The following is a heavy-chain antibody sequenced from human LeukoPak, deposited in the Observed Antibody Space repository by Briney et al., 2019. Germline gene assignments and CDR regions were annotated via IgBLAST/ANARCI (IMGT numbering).Heavy chain of an antibody. CDR1: GGSISSYY. CDR3: ASIAVATRNFDY. D-gene: IGHD6-19*01. CDR2: IYYSGST. J-gene: IGHJ4*02. Sequence: PSETLSLTCTVSGGSISSYYWSWIRRPPGKGLEWIGYIYYSGSTNYNPSLKSRVTISVDTSKNQFSLKLSSVTAADTAVYYCASIAVATRNFDYWGQGTLVTVSS. V-gene: IGHV4-59*01.